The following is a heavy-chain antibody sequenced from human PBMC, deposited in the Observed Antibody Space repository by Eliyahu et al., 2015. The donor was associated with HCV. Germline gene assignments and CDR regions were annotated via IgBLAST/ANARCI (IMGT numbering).Heavy chain of an antibody. V-gene: IGHV4-4*02. CDR3: ARQGVPAAIFMVSGMDV. CDR1: GGSIXXSNW. J-gene: IGHJ6*02. D-gene: IGHD2-2*02. CDR2: IYRSGST. Sequence: QVQLQESGPGLVKPSGTLSLTCAVXGGSIXXSNWWXWVRQPPGKGLEWIGEIYRSGSTNYNPSLKSRVTISVDKSKNQFSLKLSSVTAADTAVYYCARQGVPAAIFMVSGMDVWGQGTTVTVSS.